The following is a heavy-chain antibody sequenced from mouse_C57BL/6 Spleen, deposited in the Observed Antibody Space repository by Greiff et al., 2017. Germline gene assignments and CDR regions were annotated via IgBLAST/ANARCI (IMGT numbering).Heavy chain of an antibody. Sequence: QVQLKQSGAELVKPGASVKLSCKASGYTFTEYTIHWVKQRPGQGLEWIGWFSPGSGSIKYNEKFKDKATLTADKSSSTVYMEISSMTSEDSAVYYCARHYGNYEYYFDYGGQGTTLTVSS. J-gene: IGHJ2*01. D-gene: IGHD2-1*01. CDR1: GYTFTEYT. V-gene: IGHV1-62-2*01. CDR2: FSPGSGSI. CDR3: ARHYGNYEYYFDY.